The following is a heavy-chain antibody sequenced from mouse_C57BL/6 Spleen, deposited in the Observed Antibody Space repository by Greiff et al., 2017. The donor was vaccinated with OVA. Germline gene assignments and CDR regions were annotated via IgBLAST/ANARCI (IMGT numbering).Heavy chain of an antibody. J-gene: IGHJ2*01. D-gene: IGHD2-12*01. Sequence: QVQLQQSGAELVKPGASVKMSCKASGYTFTSYWITWVKQRPGQGLEWIGDIYPGSGSTNYNEKFKSKATLTVDTSSSTAYMQLSSLTSEDSAVYYGARDYSPNGGYFDYWGQGTTLTVSS. CDR3: ARDYSPNGGYFDY. V-gene: IGHV1-55*01. CDR2: IYPGSGST. CDR1: GYTFTSYW.